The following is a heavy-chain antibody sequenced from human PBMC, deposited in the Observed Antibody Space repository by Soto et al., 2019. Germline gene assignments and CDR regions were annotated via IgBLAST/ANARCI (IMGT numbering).Heavy chain of an antibody. CDR3: AREWYYYEYYGMDV. CDR1: GGSFSGYY. V-gene: IGHV4-34*01. D-gene: IGHD2-8*01. J-gene: IGHJ6*02. CDR2: INHSGST. Sequence: SETLSLTCAVYGGSFSGYYWSWIRQPPGKGLEWIGEINHSGSTNYNPSLKSRVTISVDTSKNQFSLKLGSVTAADTAVYYCAREWYYYEYYGMDVWGQGTTVTVSS.